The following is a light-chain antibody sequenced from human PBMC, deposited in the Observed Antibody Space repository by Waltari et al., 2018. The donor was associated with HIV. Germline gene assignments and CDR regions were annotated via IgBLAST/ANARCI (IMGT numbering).Light chain of an antibody. CDR3: QQYHATPYT. CDR1: QSILDNFNNKNY. V-gene: IGKV4-1*01. J-gene: IGKJ2*01. CDR2: WAS. Sequence: DIVMTQSPDSLAVSLVEMASITFKFSQSILDNFNNKNYLAWYQQKPGQPPKLLIYWASTRESGVPDRFSGSGSGTAFTLTISGLQAEDVAVYYCQQYHATPYTFGQGTKLEIK.